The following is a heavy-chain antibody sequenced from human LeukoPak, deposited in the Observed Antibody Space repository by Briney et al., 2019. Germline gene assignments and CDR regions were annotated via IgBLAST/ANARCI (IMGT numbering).Heavy chain of an antibody. V-gene: IGHV3-21*01. D-gene: IGHD2-2*01. Sequence: GGSLRLSCAASGFTFSSYGMHWVRQAPGKGLEWVSSISSSSSYINYADSVKGRFTISRDNAKNSVYLQMNSLRAEDMAVYYCARVRNAFHYYYGMDVWGQGTTVTLSS. CDR1: GFTFSSYG. J-gene: IGHJ6*02. CDR3: ARVRNAFHYYYGMDV. CDR2: ISSSSSYI.